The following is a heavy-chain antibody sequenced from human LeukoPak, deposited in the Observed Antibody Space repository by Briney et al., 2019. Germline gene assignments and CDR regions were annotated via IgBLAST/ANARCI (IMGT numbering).Heavy chain of an antibody. CDR3: AKSTQMERLKLGFDY. V-gene: IGHV3-66*01. J-gene: IGHJ4*02. CDR1: GFTVSSYY. D-gene: IGHD6-25*01. CDR2: IYSDGAT. Sequence: PGGSLRLSCAASGFTVSSYYMAWVRQAPGKGLECVSFIYSDGATKYADSVRGRFIISRDNSKSTLFLQMNSLRAEDTAVYYCAKSTQMERLKLGFDYWGQGTLVTVSS.